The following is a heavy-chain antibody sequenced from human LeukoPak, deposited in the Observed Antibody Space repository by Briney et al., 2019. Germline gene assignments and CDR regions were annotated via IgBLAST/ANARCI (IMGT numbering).Heavy chain of an antibody. Sequence: SETLSLTCTVSGGSISSSSYYWGWIRQPPGKGLEWIGSIYYSGSTYYNPFLKSRITISVDTSKNQFSLKLSSVTAADTAVYYCARDRGGKNDYWGQGTLVTVSS. CDR3: ARDRGGKNDY. J-gene: IGHJ4*02. CDR1: GGSISSSSYY. D-gene: IGHD3-10*01. CDR2: IYYSGST. V-gene: IGHV4-39*07.